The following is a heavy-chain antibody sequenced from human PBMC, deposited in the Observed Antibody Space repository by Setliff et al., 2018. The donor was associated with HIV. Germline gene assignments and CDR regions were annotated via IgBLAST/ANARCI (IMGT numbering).Heavy chain of an antibody. V-gene: IGHV1-18*01. CDR3: ARDAGTGGPGRWVDP. D-gene: IGHD1-1*01. CDR2: ISGYTGIT. CDR1: GYIFSRYG. J-gene: IGHJ5*02. Sequence: ASVKVSCKISGYIFSRYGVTWVRQAPGQGLERMGYISGYTGITHYAQNFQGRVTMTTDPSKYTAYMELRSLKYDDTGVYYCARDAGTGGPGRWVDPWGQGTMVTVSS.